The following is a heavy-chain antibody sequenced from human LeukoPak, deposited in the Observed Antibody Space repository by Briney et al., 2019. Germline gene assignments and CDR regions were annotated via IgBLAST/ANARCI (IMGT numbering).Heavy chain of an antibody. CDR2: IYYSGST. CDR3: ARDCSGGSCYGQ. CDR1: GGSISSYY. V-gene: IGHV4-59*01. Sequence: PSETLSLTCTVSGGSISSYYWSWIRQPPGKGLEWIGYIYYSGSTNYNPSLKSRVTISVDTSKNQFSLKLSSVTAADTAVYYCARDCSGGSCYGQWGQGTLVTVSS. D-gene: IGHD2-15*01. J-gene: IGHJ4*02.